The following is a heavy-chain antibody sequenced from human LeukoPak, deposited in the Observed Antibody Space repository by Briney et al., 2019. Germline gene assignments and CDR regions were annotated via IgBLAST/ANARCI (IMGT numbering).Heavy chain of an antibody. CDR1: GGSISSGGYS. CDR3: ARNEIYDFLGGMDV. J-gene: IGHJ6*02. V-gene: IGHV4-30-2*02. Sequence: PSQTLSLTCAVSGGSISSGGYSWSWIRQPPGKGLEWIGYIYHSGSTYYNPSLKSRVTISVDRSKNQFSLKLSSVTAADTAVYYCARNEIYDFLGGMDVWGQGTTVTVSS. D-gene: IGHD3-3*01. CDR2: IYHSGST.